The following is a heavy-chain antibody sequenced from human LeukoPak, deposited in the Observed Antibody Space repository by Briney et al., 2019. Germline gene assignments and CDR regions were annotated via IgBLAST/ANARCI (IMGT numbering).Heavy chain of an antibody. CDR2: IIPIFGTA. Sequence: SVKVSCKASGGTFSSYAISWVRQAPGQGLEWMGGIIPIFGTANYAQKFQGRVTITADESTSTSYMELSSLRSEDTAVYYCARSGRCSSTSCYYYYYYMDVWGKGTTVTVSS. CDR1: GGTFSSYA. J-gene: IGHJ6*03. V-gene: IGHV1-69*01. D-gene: IGHD2-2*01. CDR3: ARSGRCSSTSCYYYYYYMDV.